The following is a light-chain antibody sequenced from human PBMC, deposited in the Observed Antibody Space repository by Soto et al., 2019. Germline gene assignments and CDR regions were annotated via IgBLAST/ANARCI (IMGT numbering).Light chain of an antibody. CDR2: DAS. V-gene: IGKV1-5*01. CDR1: QTVSGW. CDR3: QQYKSGYT. J-gene: IGKJ2*01. Sequence: DIQMTQFPSTLSASVGDRVTITCRASQTVSGWLAWYQQKPGKAPKLLIYDASTLESGVPSRFSGSESGTDFTLTISSLQPDDLGTYYCQQYKSGYTFGQGTKLAIK.